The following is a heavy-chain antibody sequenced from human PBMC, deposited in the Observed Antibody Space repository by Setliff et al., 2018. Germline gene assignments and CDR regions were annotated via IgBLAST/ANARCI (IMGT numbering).Heavy chain of an antibody. CDR1: GGTFSSYV. D-gene: IGHD3-10*01. CDR3: AGGQPLVRKYYYYMDV. Sequence: SVKVSSKASGGTFSSYVISWVREAPGQGLEWMGGIIPMFGTNYAQKFQGRVTITADESTSTAYMELSSLGSEDTAVYYCAGGQPLVRKYYYYMDVWGKGTTVTVSS. J-gene: IGHJ6*03. V-gene: IGHV1-69*13. CDR2: IIPMFGT.